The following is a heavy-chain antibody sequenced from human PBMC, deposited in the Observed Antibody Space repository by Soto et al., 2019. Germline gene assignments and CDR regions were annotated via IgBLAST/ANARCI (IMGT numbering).Heavy chain of an antibody. D-gene: IGHD3-3*01. Sequence: SETLSLTCTVSGGSISNYFCSWIRQPAGKGLEWIGRIDNSGSTNYNPSLKSRITMSADTSRNQFSLKLNSVTAADTAVYYCARGGQDFWSGPFDYWGQGALVTVSS. J-gene: IGHJ4*02. V-gene: IGHV4-4*07. CDR3: ARGGQDFWSGPFDY. CDR1: GGSISNYF. CDR2: IDNSGST.